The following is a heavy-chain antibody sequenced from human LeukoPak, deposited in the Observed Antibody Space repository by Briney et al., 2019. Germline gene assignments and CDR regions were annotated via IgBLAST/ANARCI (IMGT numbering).Heavy chain of an antibody. D-gene: IGHD3-10*01. Sequence: PGGSLRLSCAASGFTVSSNYMSWVRQAPGKGLEWVSAISGSGGSTYYADSVKGRFTISRDNSKNTLYLQMNSLRAEDTAVYYCAKGSTYYYGSGSYNSGYFDYWGQGTLVTVSS. CDR1: GFTVSSNY. J-gene: IGHJ4*02. CDR2: ISGSGGST. CDR3: AKGSTYYYGSGSYNSGYFDY. V-gene: IGHV3-23*01.